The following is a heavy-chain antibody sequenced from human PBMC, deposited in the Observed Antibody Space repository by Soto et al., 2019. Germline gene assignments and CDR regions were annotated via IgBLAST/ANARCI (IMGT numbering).Heavy chain of an antibody. CDR3: SRHVPAARYYYGRDV. D-gene: IGHD2-2*01. V-gene: IGHV1-69*12. CDR2: IIPIFGTA. J-gene: IGHJ6*02. CDR1: GGTFSSYA. Sequence: QVQLVQSGAEVKKPGSSVKVSCKASGGTFSSYAISWVRQAPGQGLEWMGGIIPIFGTANYAQKFQGRVRITADESTSTGYMELSSLRSEDTDVDVCSRHVPAARYYYGRDVWGQGTTVTVSS.